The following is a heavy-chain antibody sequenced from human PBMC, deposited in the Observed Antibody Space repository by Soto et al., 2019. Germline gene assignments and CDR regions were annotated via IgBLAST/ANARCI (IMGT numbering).Heavy chain of an antibody. CDR1: GGSISSGGYY. V-gene: IGHV4-31*03. Sequence: SETLSLTCTVSGGSISSGGYYWSWIRQHPGKGLEWMGYIYRSGNAYYNPSLESRLTISADTSKNQFSLKLSSVTAADTAVYYCARKNDFSSGSFHYSGMDVWGQGTTVTVSS. D-gene: IGHD3-3*01. J-gene: IGHJ6*02. CDR2: IYRSGNA. CDR3: ARKNDFSSGSFHYSGMDV.